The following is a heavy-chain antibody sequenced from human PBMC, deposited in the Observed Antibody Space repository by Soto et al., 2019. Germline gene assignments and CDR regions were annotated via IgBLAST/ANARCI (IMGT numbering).Heavy chain of an antibody. Sequence: GGSLRLSCAASGFTFSSYAMSWVRQAPGKGLEWVSAISGSGGSTYYADSVKGRFTISRDNSKNTLYLQMNSLRAEDTAVYYCAKGSNGGRGDYGDDEFDYWGQGTLVTVSS. V-gene: IGHV3-23*01. D-gene: IGHD4-17*01. CDR3: AKGSNGGRGDYGDDEFDY. CDR1: GFTFSSYA. CDR2: ISGSGGST. J-gene: IGHJ4*02.